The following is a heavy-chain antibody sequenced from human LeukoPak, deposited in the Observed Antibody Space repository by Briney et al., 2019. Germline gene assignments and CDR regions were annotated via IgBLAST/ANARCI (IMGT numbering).Heavy chain of an antibody. CDR2: INHSGST. CDR1: XXX. CDR3: ARASQRWLRHRGFDY. J-gene: IGHJ4*02. D-gene: IGHD5-24*01. V-gene: IGHV4-34*01. Sequence: XXXXSWIXXXPGKGLEWIWEINHSGSTNYNPSLKSRVTISVDTSKNQFSLKLSSVTAADTAVYYCARASQRWLRHRGFDYWGQGTLVTVSS.